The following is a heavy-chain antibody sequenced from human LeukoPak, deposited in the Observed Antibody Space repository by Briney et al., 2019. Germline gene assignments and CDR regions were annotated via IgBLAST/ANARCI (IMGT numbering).Heavy chain of an antibody. V-gene: IGHV1-69*05. CDR1: GGTFSSYA. CDR2: IIPIFGTA. J-gene: IGHJ3*02. Sequence: SVKVSCKASGGTFSSYAISWVRQAPGQGLEWMGGIIPIFGTANYAQKFQGRVTITTDESTSTAYMELSSLRSEDTAVYYCAVSPFGSGSQRLFDIWGQGTMVTVSS. D-gene: IGHD1-26*01. CDR3: AVSPFGSGSQRLFDI.